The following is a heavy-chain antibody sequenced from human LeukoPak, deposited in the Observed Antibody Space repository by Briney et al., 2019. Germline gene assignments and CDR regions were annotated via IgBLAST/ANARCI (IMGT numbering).Heavy chain of an antibody. CDR1: GGSINNYY. D-gene: IGHD5-24*01. Sequence: SETLSLTCTVSGGSINNYYWSWIRQPAGKGLEWIGRIYPSGSTNYNPSLKSRVTMSADTSKNQFSLKLSSVTAADTALYYCARDSGYNVNDHDVNAFDIWGQGTMVTISS. CDR3: ARDSGYNVNDHDVNAFDI. V-gene: IGHV4-4*07. CDR2: IYPSGST. J-gene: IGHJ3*02.